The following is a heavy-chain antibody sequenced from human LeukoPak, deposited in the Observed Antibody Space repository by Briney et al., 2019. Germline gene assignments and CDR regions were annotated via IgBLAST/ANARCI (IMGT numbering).Heavy chain of an antibody. CDR1: GFTVSSNY. J-gene: IGHJ4*01. CDR2: IKQDGSEK. V-gene: IGHV3-7*01. Sequence: PRGSLRLSCAASGFTVSSNYMSWVRQVPGKGLEWVANIKQDGSEKTYADSVRGRFTIFRDNAKDSVYLQMNSLRAEDSAIYYCAREGFYFFDFWGQGTLVTVSS. CDR3: AREGFYFFDF.